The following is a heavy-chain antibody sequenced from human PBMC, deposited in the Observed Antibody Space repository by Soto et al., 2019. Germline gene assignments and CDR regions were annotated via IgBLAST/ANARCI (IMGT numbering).Heavy chain of an antibody. CDR2: ISGSGGST. V-gene: IGHV3-23*01. J-gene: IGHJ4*02. CDR3: AKELSSYVVVVAATPGY. Sequence: EVQLLESGGGLVQPGGSLRLSCAASGFTFSSYAMSWVRQAPGKGLEWVSAISGSGGSTYYADSVKGRFTISRDNSKNTLYLKMNSLRAEDTAVYYCAKELSSYVVVVAATPGYWGQGTLVTVSS. D-gene: IGHD2-15*01. CDR1: GFTFSSYA.